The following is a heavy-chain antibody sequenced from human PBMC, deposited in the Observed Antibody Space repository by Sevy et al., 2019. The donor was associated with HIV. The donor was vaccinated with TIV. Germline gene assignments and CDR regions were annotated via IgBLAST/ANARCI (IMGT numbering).Heavy chain of an antibody. CDR1: GYTFTAYY. CDR3: AREESGDSSAYYYFYYGMDA. J-gene: IGHJ6*02. Sequence: ASVKVSCKASGYTFTAYYIHWVRQAPGQGLEWMGRIHPKRGVTNYAQKFQGRVTMTRETSMSTAYMELTRLTSDDTAVYYCAREESGDSSAYYYFYYGMDAWGQGTTFTVSS. CDR2: IHPKRGVT. D-gene: IGHD3-22*01. V-gene: IGHV1-2*06.